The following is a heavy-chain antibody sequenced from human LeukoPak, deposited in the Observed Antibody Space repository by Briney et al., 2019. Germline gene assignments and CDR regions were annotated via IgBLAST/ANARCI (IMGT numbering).Heavy chain of an antibody. CDR2: ASHTGIT. D-gene: IGHD1-7*01. J-gene: IGHJ4*02. V-gene: IGHV4-34*01. Sequence: PSETLSLTCAVYVASFVGRHWGWIRQPPGKGLEWLGEASHTGITNYNPSLKSRVSISVDTSKDQFSLKLASVTAADTAIYYCARCRANWDYDFDYWGQGTLVTVSS. CDR1: VASFVGRH. CDR3: ARCRANWDYDFDY.